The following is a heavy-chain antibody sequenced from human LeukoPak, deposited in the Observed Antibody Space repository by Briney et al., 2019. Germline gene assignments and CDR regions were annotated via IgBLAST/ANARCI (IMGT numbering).Heavy chain of an antibody. CDR1: GYNFAAYW. D-gene: IGHD3-10*01. CDR3: ARRGSGTYFPFDI. V-gene: IGHV5-51*01. Sequence: GESLKISCEGSGYNFAAYWIGWVRQMPGEGLEWMGIIYPGDSDTRDSPSFQGQVTMSVDKSISTAYLQWSSLKASDTAIYYCARRGSGTYFPFDIWGQGTMVTVAS. J-gene: IGHJ3*02. CDR2: IYPGDSDT.